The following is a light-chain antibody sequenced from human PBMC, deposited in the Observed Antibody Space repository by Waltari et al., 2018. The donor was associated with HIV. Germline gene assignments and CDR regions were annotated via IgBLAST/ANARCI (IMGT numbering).Light chain of an antibody. CDR3: QQSYSTPYT. J-gene: IGKJ2*01. CDR2: TAS. Sequence: DIQMTQSPSSLSASVGDRVTITCRASQSISTYLNWFHQKPGKAPKPLIHTASSLQTGVPSRFSGSGSGTDFTLTISSLQPEDFASYYCQQSYSTPYTFGQGTKLEIK. CDR1: QSISTY. V-gene: IGKV1-39*01.